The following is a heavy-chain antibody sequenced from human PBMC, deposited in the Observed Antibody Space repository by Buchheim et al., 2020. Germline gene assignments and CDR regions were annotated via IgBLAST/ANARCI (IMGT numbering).Heavy chain of an antibody. CDR2: IYYSGST. J-gene: IGHJ4*02. CDR1: GGSISSSSYY. V-gene: IGHV4-39*07. Sequence: QLQLQESGPGLVKPSQTLSLTCTVSGGSISSSSYYWGWIRQPPGKGLEWIGCIYYSGSTSYNPSLKSRVSISVDTSKNQFSLRLSSVTAADTAVYYCARISGSYWYWGQGTL. CDR3: ARISGSYWY. D-gene: IGHD1-26*01.